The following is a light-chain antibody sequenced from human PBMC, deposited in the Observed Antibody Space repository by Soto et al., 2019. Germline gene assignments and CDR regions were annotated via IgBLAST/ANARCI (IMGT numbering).Light chain of an antibody. CDR1: QSVSSW. J-gene: IGKJ1*01. CDR2: KAS. Sequence: DIQMTQSPSTLSASVGDRITITCRASQSVSSWLAWYQLRPGKAPKLLIYKASNLESGVPSRFSGSGSGTEFTLTISSLQPDDFATYYCQQYNSYSLTFGQGTKVEIK. V-gene: IGKV1-5*03. CDR3: QQYNSYSLT.